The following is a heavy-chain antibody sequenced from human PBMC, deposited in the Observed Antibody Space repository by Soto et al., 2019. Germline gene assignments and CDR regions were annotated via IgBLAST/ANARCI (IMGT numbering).Heavy chain of an antibody. CDR1: GGPISSSNW. V-gene: IGHV4-4*02. J-gene: IGHJ4*02. Sequence: QVQLQESGPGLVKPSGTLSLTCAVSGGPISSSNWWRWVRQPPGKGLEWIGEVYHSGSTNYNPSLKGRVTISVDKAHNQFSLKLTAVSAADTAVYYCARGVSGSRLGYWGQGTLVTVSS. CDR2: VYHSGST. D-gene: IGHD3-10*01. CDR3: ARGVSGSRLGY.